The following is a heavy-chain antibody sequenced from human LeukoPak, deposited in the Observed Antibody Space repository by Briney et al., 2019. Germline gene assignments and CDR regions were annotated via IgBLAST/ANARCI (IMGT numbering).Heavy chain of an antibody. CDR1: GFTFSSYA. J-gene: IGHJ4*02. V-gene: IGHV3-30*04. CDR3: ARVRSVGERFGELTFDY. Sequence: GGSLRLSCAASGFTFSSYAMHWVRQAPGKGLEWVAVISYDGSNKYYADSVKGRFTISRDNSKNTLYLQMNSLRAEDTAVYYCARVRSVGERFGELTFDYWGQGTLVTVSS. CDR2: ISYDGSNK. D-gene: IGHD3-10*01.